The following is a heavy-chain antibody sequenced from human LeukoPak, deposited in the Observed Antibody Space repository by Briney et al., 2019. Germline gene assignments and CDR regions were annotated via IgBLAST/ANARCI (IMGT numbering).Heavy chain of an antibody. CDR2: ISYDGSNK. J-gene: IGHJ3*02. Sequence: GGSLRLSCAASGFTFSSYAIHWVRQAPGKGLEWVAVISYDGSNKYYADSVKGRFTMSRDNRMNTVYLHMDSLRAEDTAVYYCAKVIQLWLVDAFDIWGRGTTVTVSS. D-gene: IGHD5-18*01. CDR1: GFTFSSYA. V-gene: IGHV3-30-3*01. CDR3: AKVIQLWLVDAFDI.